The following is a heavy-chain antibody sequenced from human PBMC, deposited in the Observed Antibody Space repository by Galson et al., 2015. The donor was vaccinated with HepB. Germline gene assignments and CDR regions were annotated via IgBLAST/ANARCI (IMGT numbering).Heavy chain of an antibody. V-gene: IGHV1-18*01. CDR2: TSGYNRHI. CDR3: ARGALVVAVGATQNNWFDP. CDR1: GYTFSSYS. J-gene: IGHJ5*02. Sequence: SVKVSCKASGYTFSSYSITWVRQAPGQGLEWMGWTSGYNRHINYAQKFQGRVTMTTDTSTSTAYMELRSLRSDDTAVYFCARGALVVAVGATQNNWFDPRGQGTLVTVSS. D-gene: IGHD2-15*01.